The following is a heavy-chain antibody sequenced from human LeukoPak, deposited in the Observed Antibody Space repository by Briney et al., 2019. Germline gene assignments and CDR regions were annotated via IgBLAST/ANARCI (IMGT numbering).Heavy chain of an antibody. Sequence: ASVKVSCKASGYTFTSYGISWVRQAPGQGLEWMGWMNPNSGNTGYAQKFQGRATMTRNTSISTAYMELSSLRSEDTAVYYCAREAPEESSGCPDYWGQGTLVTVSS. CDR3: AREAPEESSGCPDY. CDR2: MNPNSGNT. V-gene: IGHV1-8*02. D-gene: IGHD6-19*01. CDR1: GYTFTSYG. J-gene: IGHJ4*02.